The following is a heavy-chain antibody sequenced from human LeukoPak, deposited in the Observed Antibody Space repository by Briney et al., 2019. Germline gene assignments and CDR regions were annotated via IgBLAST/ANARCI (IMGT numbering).Heavy chain of an antibody. J-gene: IGHJ5*02. D-gene: IGHD3-10*01. V-gene: IGHV3-23*01. CDR1: GFSFSNYG. CDR3: ARDSGIWFGELLSPYNWFDP. CDR2: ITGNGATT. Sequence: PGGSLRLSCAASGFSFSNYGMNWVRQAPGKGLEWVSGITGNGATTYYADSVKGRFTISRDNSKNTLYLQMNSLRAEDTAVYYCARDSGIWFGELLSPYNWFDPWGQGTLVTVSS.